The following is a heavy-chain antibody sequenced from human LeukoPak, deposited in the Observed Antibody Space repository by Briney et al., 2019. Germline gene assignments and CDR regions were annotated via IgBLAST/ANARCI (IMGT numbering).Heavy chain of an antibody. CDR1: GYSISSGYY. D-gene: IGHD3-3*01. CDR3: ARHRGTIFGVVIQGFDY. Sequence: SETLSLTCTVSGYSISSGYYWGWIRQPPGKGLEWIGSIYHSGSTYYNPSLKSRVTISVDTSKNQFSLKLSSVTAADTAVYYCARHRGTIFGVVIQGFDYWGQGTLVTVSS. J-gene: IGHJ4*02. CDR2: IYHSGST. V-gene: IGHV4-38-2*02.